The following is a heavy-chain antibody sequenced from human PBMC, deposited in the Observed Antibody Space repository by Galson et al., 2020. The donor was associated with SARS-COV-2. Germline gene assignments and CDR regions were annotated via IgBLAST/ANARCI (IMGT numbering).Heavy chain of an antibody. V-gene: IGHV1-18*01. D-gene: IGHD3-10*01. CDR2: ISNYNRNT. Sequence: ASVTVYCKASGYTFSNYGFSWVRQAPGQGLEWMGWISNYNRNTQYAQNLQGRVSLTTDTPTSTAYMEMRSLRSDDTAEYYCARDTYYLGSGRYYTLDINHGAMDVWGQGTTVIVSS. CDR1: GYTFSNYG. J-gene: IGHJ6*02. CDR3: ARDTYYLGSGRYYTLDINHGAMDV.